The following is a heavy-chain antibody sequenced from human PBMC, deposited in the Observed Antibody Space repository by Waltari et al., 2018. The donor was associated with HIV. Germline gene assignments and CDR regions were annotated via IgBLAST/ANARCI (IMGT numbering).Heavy chain of an antibody. J-gene: IGHJ6*02. CDR3: ARTFIRATNGMDV. Sequence: QAQLLESGGGVVQPGRSLRLSCVASGFTFSTCAMHWVRQAPGKGLEWVAVISYDGSNKYYADSVKGRFTISRDSSKNTLYLQMNSLTAQDTAVYYCARTFIRATNGMDVWGQGTTVFVSS. CDR1: GFTFSTCA. CDR2: ISYDGSNK. V-gene: IGHV3-30*03.